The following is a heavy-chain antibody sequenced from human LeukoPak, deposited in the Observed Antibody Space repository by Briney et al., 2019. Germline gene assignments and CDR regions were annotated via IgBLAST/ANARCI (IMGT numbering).Heavy chain of an antibody. CDR1: GFTFDNYA. CDR2: ISWNSGTI. Sequence: GGSLRLSCAASGFTFDNYAMNWVRQVPGKGLEWISLISWNSGTIGYADSVKGRFTISGDSSKNTLYLQMNSLRAEDTAVYYCARLKIDGTHFDYWGQGTLVTVSS. CDR3: ARLKIDGTHFDY. D-gene: IGHD3-9*01. V-gene: IGHV3-9*01. J-gene: IGHJ4*02.